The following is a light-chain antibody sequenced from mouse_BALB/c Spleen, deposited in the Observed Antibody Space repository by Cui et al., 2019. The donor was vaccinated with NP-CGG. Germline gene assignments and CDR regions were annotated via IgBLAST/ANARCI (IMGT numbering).Light chain of an antibody. CDR2: GTN. J-gene: IGLJ1*01. Sequence: HVILTSAPATTTSPGETVTLTCRSSTGTITTSNYANWVQEKPDHLFTGLIGGTNNRAPGVPARFSGSLIGDKAALTITGAQTEDEAIYFCALWYSNHWVFGGGTKLTVL. CDR3: ALWYSNHWV. CDR1: TGTITTSNY. V-gene: IGLV1*01.